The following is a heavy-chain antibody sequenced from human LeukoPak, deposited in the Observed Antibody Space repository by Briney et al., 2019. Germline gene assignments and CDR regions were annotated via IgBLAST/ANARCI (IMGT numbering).Heavy chain of an antibody. CDR2: IYYSGST. Sequence: PSETLSLTCTVSGGSISGSSYFWGWIRQPPGKGLEWIGSIYYSGSTYYNPSLKSRVTISVDTSKNQFSLKLSSVTAADTAVHYCARGGVRSGRAIDYWGQGTLVTVSS. D-gene: IGHD3-16*01. V-gene: IGHV4-39*01. CDR1: GGSISGSSYF. J-gene: IGHJ4*02. CDR3: ARGGVRSGRAIDY.